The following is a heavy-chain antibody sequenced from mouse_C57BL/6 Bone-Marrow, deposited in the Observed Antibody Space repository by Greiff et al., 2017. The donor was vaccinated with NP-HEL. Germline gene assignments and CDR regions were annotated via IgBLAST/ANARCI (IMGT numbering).Heavy chain of an antibody. J-gene: IGHJ4*01. CDR2: INYDGSST. CDR1: GFTFSDYY. V-gene: IGHV5-16*01. CDR3: AREESPYYYAMDY. Sequence: EVHLVESEGGLVQPGSSMKLSCTASGFTFSDYYMAWVRQVPEKGLEWVANINYDGSSTYYLDSLKSRFIISRDNAKNILYLQMSSLKSEDTATYYCAREESPYYYAMDYWGQGTSVTVSS.